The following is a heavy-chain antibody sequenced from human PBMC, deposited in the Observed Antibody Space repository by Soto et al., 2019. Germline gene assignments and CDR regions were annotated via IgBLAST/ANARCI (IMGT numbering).Heavy chain of an antibody. J-gene: IGHJ4*02. CDR2: IYYSGST. Sequence: QLQLQESGPGLVKPSETLSLTCTVSGGSISSSSYYWGWIRQPQGKGLEWIGSIYYSGSTYYNPSLKSRVTISVDTSKNQFSLKLSSVTAADTAVYYCARQDDYGDYFDYWGQGTLVTVSS. CDR3: ARQDDYGDYFDY. V-gene: IGHV4-39*01. CDR1: GGSISSSSYY. D-gene: IGHD4-17*01.